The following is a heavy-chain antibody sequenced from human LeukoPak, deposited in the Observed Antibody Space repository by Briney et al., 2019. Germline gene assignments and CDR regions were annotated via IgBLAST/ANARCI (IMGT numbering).Heavy chain of an antibody. CDR3: ARVRYYYDSSGYSIEYSQH. CDR1: GGSISSGNYY. V-gene: IGHV4-30-4*01. Sequence: SETLSLTCTVSGGSISSGNYYWSWIRQPPGKGLEWIGYIYYSGSTYYNPSLKSRVTISVDTSKNQFSLKLSSVTAADTAVYYCARVRYYYDSSGYSIEYSQHWGQGTLVTVSS. J-gene: IGHJ1*01. CDR2: IYYSGST. D-gene: IGHD3-22*01.